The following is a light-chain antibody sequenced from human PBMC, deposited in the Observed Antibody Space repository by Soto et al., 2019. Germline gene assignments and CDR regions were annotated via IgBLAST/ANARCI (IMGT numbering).Light chain of an antibody. V-gene: IGKV3-15*01. J-gene: IGKJ5*01. CDR3: QQYNYYIT. CDR1: QSISTS. CDR2: GAS. Sequence: EIVMTQSPATLSVSPGERATLSCGASQSISTSLAWYQHKPGQATRLLIYGASTRTTDIPARFSGSGSGTEFTLTNNCLQSEDLAGYDCQQYNYYITGGQGTRLEIK.